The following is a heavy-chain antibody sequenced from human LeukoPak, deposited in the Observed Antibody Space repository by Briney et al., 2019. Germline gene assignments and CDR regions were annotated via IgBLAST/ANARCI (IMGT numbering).Heavy chain of an antibody. CDR2: IKSKTDGGTT. J-gene: IGHJ4*02. Sequence: GGSLRLSCAASGFTFSNAWMSWVRQAPGKGLEWVGRIKSKTDGGTTDYAAPVKGRFTISRDESKNTLYLQMNSLKTEDTAVYYCTTALYYDSSGYYLFDYWGQGTLVTVSS. D-gene: IGHD3-22*01. CDR1: GFTFSNAW. V-gene: IGHV3-15*01. CDR3: TTALYYDSSGYYLFDY.